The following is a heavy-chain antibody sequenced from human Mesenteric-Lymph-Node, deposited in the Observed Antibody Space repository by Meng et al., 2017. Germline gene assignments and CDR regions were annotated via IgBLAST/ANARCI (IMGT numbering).Heavy chain of an antibody. CDR3: VRDTRRGGGWFDP. Sequence: QESVSGLGRPVTTLSLLCAGSGDSITSGDYSWTWIRQPPGKGLEWIGYIYHGVNIYYTPSLRSRVTISVDKSRNQFSLKLTSVSAADTAVYYCVRDTRRGGGWFDPWGQGTLVTVSS. CDR1: GDSITSGDYS. J-gene: IGHJ5*02. V-gene: IGHV4-30-2*01. D-gene: IGHD3-10*01. CDR2: IYHGVNI.